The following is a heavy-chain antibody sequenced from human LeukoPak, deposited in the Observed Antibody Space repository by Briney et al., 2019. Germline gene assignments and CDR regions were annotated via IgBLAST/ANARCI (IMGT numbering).Heavy chain of an antibody. V-gene: IGHV4-39*01. D-gene: IGHD5-24*01. J-gene: IGHJ4*02. CDR2: IFYSGNT. CDR1: GGSINSSSYY. Sequence: SETLSLTCTVSGGSINSSSYYWGWIRQPPGKGLEWIGSIFYSGNTYDSPSLKSRVTISVDTSKNQFSLKLNSVTAADTAVYYCARHRSKWLQSSFDYWGQGTLVTVSS. CDR3: ARHRSKWLQSSFDY.